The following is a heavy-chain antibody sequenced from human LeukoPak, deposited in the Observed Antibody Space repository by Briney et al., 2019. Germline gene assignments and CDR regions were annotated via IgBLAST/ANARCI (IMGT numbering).Heavy chain of an antibody. Sequence: SQTLSLTCALSGDIVSSNSAAWHWIRQSPSRGLEWLGRTYYRSKLYNDYAVSVKSRITINPDTSKNQFYLQLNSVTPEDTAVYYCARADDCTNGVCDAFDIWGQGTMVTVSS. CDR3: ARADDCTNGVCDAFDI. CDR1: GDIVSSNSAA. J-gene: IGHJ3*02. V-gene: IGHV6-1*01. CDR2: TYYRSKLYN. D-gene: IGHD2-8*01.